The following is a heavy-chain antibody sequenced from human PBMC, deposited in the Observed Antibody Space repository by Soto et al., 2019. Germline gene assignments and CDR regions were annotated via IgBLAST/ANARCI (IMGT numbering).Heavy chain of an antibody. D-gene: IGHD4-17*01. CDR2: IYYSGST. CDR3: ARDLGVTTYFYYYYYGMDV. CDR1: GGSISNYY. J-gene: IGHJ6*02. Sequence: PSETLSPTCTVSGGSISNYYWNWIRQPPGKGLEWIGYIYYSGSTNYNPSLKSRVTISVDTSKNQFSMKMSSVTAADTAVYYCARDLGVTTYFYYYYYGMDVWGQGTTVTVS. V-gene: IGHV4-59*12.